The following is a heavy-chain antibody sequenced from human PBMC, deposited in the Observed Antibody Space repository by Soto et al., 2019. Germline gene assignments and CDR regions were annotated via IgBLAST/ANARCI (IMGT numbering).Heavy chain of an antibody. CDR1: GGSFSGYY. V-gene: IGHV4-34*01. CDR3: ARAVLLWFGELGYFDL. D-gene: IGHD3-10*01. J-gene: IGHJ2*01. CDR2: INHSGST. Sequence: QVQLQQWGAGLLKPSETLSLTCAVYGGSFSGYYWSWIRQPPGKGLEWIGEINHSGSTNYNPSLKSRVTISVDTSKNQCSLKLSSVTAADTAVYYCARAVLLWFGELGYFDLWGRGTLVTVSS.